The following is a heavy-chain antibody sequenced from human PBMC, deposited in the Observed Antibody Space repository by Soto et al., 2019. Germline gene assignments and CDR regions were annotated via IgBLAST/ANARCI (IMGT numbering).Heavy chain of an antibody. D-gene: IGHD3-10*01. Sequence: SQTLSLTCAISGDSVSSNSAAWNWIRQSASRGLEWLGRTYYRSKWYNDYAVCVKSRITMNPDTAKKQFSLQLNSVTPEDTAAYYCARATAGIHAFDIWGQGTLVTVSS. CDR3: ARATAGIHAFDI. CDR2: TYYRSKWYN. J-gene: IGHJ3*02. V-gene: IGHV6-1*01. CDR1: GDSVSSNSAA.